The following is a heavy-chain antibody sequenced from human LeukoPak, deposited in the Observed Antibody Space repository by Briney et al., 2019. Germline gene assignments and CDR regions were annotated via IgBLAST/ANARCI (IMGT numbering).Heavy chain of an antibody. V-gene: IGHV1-2*02. CDR3: ARARRGGYSYP. CDR2: INPNSGGT. Sequence: ASVKVSCKASGYTFTSYDINWVRQATGQGLEWMGWINPNSGGTNYAQKFQGRVTMTRDTSISTAYMELSRLRSDDTAVYYCARARRGGYSYPWGQGTLVTVSS. J-gene: IGHJ5*02. CDR1: GYTFTSYD. D-gene: IGHD5-18*01.